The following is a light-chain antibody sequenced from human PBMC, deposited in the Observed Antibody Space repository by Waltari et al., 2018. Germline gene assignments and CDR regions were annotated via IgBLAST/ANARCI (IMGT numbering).Light chain of an antibody. CDR1: SSNIGTDH. J-gene: IGLJ2*01. V-gene: IGLV1-51*01. CDR3: GTWDHSLHGVV. CDR2: DNS. Sequence: GQKVTISCSGNSSNIGTDHVSWFQQLPGTVPKVVIYDNSERPPGIPDRFSGSRSGTSATLGITGLQTGDEACYYCGTWDHSLHGVVFGGGTELTVL.